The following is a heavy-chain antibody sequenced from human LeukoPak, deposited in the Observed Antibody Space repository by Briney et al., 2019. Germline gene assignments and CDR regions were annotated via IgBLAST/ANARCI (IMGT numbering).Heavy chain of an antibody. V-gene: IGHV3-21*01. CDR1: GFTFSSYS. CDR2: ISSSSSYI. J-gene: IGHJ6*02. D-gene: IGHD2-2*01. CDR3: ARVVVVPAGLYYYYGMDV. Sequence: GGSLRLSCAASGFTFSSYSMNWVRQAPGKGLEWVSSISSSSSYIYYADSVKGRFTISRDNAKNSLYLQMNSLRAEDTAVYYCARVVVVPAGLYYYYGMDVWGQGTTVTVSS.